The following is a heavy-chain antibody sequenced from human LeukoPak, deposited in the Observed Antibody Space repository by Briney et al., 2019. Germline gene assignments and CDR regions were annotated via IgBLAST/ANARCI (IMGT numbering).Heavy chain of an antibody. CDR3: AKTGVWYSGIKGAFDI. CDR1: GFTFSSYS. J-gene: IGHJ3*02. CDR2: ISSSSSYI. D-gene: IGHD1-26*01. V-gene: IGHV3-21*04. Sequence: GGSLRLSCAASGFTFSSYSMNWVRQAPGKGLEWVSSISSSSSYIYYADSVKGRFTISRDNAKNSLYLQMNSLRAEDTALYYCAKTGVWYSGIKGAFDIWGQGTMVTVSS.